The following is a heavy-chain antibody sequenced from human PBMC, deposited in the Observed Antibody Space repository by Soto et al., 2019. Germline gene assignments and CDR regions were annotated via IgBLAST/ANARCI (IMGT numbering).Heavy chain of an antibody. J-gene: IGHJ5*02. CDR2: IKSKTDGGTT. Sequence: EVQLVESGGGLVKPGGSLRLSCAASGFTFSNAWMSWVRQAPGKGLEWVGRIKSKTDGGTTDYAAPVKGRFTISRDDSKNTLYLQINSLKTEDTAVYYCTTGEVGDYDSCWFDPWGQGTLVTVSS. V-gene: IGHV3-15*01. D-gene: IGHD4-17*01. CDR3: TTGEVGDYDSCWFDP. CDR1: GFTFSNAW.